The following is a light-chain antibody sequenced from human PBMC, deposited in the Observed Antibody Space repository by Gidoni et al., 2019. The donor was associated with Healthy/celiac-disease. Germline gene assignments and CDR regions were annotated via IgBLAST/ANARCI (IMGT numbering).Light chain of an antibody. CDR1: QSVSSSY. CDR3: QQYGSSPGT. CDR2: GAS. J-gene: IGKJ1*01. V-gene: IGKV3-20*01. Sequence: DIVLTQSPGTLSLSPGERATLSCRASQSVSSSYLAWYQQKPGQAPRLLIYGASSRATGIPDRFSGSGSGTDFTLTISRLEPEDVAVYYCQQYGSSPGTFGQGTKVEIK.